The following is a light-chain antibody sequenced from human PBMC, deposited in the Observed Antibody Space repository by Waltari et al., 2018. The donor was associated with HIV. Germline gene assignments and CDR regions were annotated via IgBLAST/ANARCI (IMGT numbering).Light chain of an antibody. V-gene: IGLV1-44*01. CDR1: NSNIGSNN. CDR3: AAWDDSLNGPV. J-gene: IGLJ3*02. Sequence: QSVVTQPPSVSGTPGQRVTISCSGNNSNIGSNNVNWYQQFPGTAPKLLIFNDSQRPSGVPDRFAGSKSDTSASLAISGLQSEDEADYYCAAWDDSLNGPVFGGGTKLTVL. CDR2: NDS.